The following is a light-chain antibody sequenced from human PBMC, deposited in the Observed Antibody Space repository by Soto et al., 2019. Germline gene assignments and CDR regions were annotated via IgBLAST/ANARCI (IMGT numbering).Light chain of an antibody. V-gene: IGKV1-12*01. CDR3: QQANSYLWT. Sequence: DIQMTQSPSSVSASVGDSVTITCRASQGVSDWVAWYQQKPGEAPKLLIYGSSSLLSGVPSRFSGTRSGTDFTLTISSLQPEDFATYYCQQANSYLWTFGQGTKVDIK. J-gene: IGKJ1*01. CDR1: QGVSDW. CDR2: GSS.